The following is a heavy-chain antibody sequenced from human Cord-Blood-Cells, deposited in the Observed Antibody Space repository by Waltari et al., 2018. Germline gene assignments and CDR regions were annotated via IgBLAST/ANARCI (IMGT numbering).Heavy chain of an antibody. V-gene: IGHV3-30*18. CDR2: ISYDGSNK. Sequence: QVQLVESGGGVVQPGRSLRLSCAASGFTFSSYGMHWVRQAPGKGLEWVAVISYDGSNKYYADSVKGRFTISRDNSKNTLYLQMNSLRAEDTAVYYCAKDPYGDAFDIWGQGTMVTVSS. CDR1: GFTFSSYG. J-gene: IGHJ3*02. D-gene: IGHD2-21*01. CDR3: AKDPYGDAFDI.